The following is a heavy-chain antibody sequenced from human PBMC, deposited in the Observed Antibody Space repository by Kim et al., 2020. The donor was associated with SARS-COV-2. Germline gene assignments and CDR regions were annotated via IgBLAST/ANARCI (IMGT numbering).Heavy chain of an antibody. J-gene: IGHJ4*02. CDR1: GYSFTRLY. Sequence: ASVKVSCKASGYSFTRLYMHWVRQAPGRGLEWLGIINPSVGSTSYTQELQGRVTMTADTSTSTVYMELNSLRSEDTAVYYCAARKAGQWLLDYWGQGTLVTVSS. D-gene: IGHD6-19*01. CDR3: AARKAGQWLLDY. V-gene: IGHV1-46*04. CDR2: INPSVGST.